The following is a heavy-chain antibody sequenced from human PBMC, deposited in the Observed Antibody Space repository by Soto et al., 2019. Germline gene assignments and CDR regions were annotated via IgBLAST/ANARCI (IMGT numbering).Heavy chain of an antibody. V-gene: IGHV3-30-3*01. Sequence: QVQLVESGGGVVQPGRSLRLSCAASGYTFTDHGMYWVRQAPGKGLEWVALISYDGSNKYYADSVKGRFTISRDNSKNTLYLQMNSLRPEDTAVYHCARDQGGTTLYYHGMDVWGQGTTVTVSS. J-gene: IGHJ6*02. D-gene: IGHD1-7*01. CDR1: GYTFTDHG. CDR2: ISYDGSNK. CDR3: ARDQGGTTLYYHGMDV.